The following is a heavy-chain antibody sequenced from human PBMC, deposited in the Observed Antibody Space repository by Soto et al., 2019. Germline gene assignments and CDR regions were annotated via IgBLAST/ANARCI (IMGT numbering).Heavy chain of an antibody. CDR1: GGSISSSTYY. J-gene: IGHJ5*02. Sequence: SETLSLTCIVSGGSISSSTYYWGWIRQPPGKGLEWIGRIYYSGSTHYNPSLESRITISVDTSKNQFSLKLSSVTAADTAVYYCARVTGDWFDPWGQGTLVTVSS. CDR2: IYYSGST. D-gene: IGHD4-4*01. CDR3: ARVTGDWFDP. V-gene: IGHV4-39*01.